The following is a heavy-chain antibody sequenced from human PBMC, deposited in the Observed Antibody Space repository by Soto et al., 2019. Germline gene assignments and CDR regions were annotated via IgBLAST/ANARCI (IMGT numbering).Heavy chain of an antibody. V-gene: IGHV4-4*07. J-gene: IGHJ4*02. D-gene: IGHD1-26*01. CDR3: ARTVGADYYFDF. CDR1: GGSMSKYY. CDR2: VYTSGST. Sequence: PSETLSLTGNVCGGSMSKYYCSWIRQPAWKGLEWIGRVYTSGSTNYNPSLKSRVTMSIDTSNNHFSLKLNSVTAEDTAVYYCARTVGADYYFDFCGQRTLVAFCS.